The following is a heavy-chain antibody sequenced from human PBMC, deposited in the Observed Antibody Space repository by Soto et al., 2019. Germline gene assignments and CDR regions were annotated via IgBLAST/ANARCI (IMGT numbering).Heavy chain of an antibody. V-gene: IGHV1-2*04. J-gene: IGHJ4*02. D-gene: IGHD4-17*01. CDR1: GYTFTGYY. Sequence: ASVKVSCKASGYTFTGYYMHWVRQAPGQGLEWMGWINPNSGGTNYAQKFQGWVTMTRDTSISTAYMELSRLRSDDTAVYYCARGLETQHHFSPYGDYEDYWGQGTLVTVSS. CDR2: INPNSGGT. CDR3: ARGLETQHHFSPYGDYEDY.